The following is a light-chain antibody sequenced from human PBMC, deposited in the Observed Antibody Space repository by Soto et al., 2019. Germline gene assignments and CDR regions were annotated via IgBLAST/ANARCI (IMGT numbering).Light chain of an antibody. CDR3: MRTLYTPT. CDR2: LGS. J-gene: IGKJ3*01. V-gene: IGKV2-28*01. CDR1: QSLLHSDGYNY. Sequence: VMTQSPLSLPVTPGEPASISCRSSQSLLHSDGYNYLDWYLQKPGQSPQLLIYLGSTRASGVPDRFSGSGSGTDFTLRISRVATEDVGLYYCMRTLYTPTFGPGTKVDI.